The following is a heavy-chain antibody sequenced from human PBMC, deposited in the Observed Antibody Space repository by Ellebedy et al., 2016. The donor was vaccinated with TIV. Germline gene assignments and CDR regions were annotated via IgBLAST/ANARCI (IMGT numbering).Heavy chain of an antibody. J-gene: IGHJ4*02. Sequence: AASVKVSCKASGGTFSSYAISWVRQAPGQGLEWMGGIIPIFGTANYAQKFQGRVTITADESTSTAYMELSSLRSEDTAVYYCARDLFGRSSAGDYWGQGTLVTVSS. CDR1: GGTFSSYA. CDR2: IIPIFGTA. V-gene: IGHV1-69*13. D-gene: IGHD1-26*01. CDR3: ARDLFGRSSAGDY.